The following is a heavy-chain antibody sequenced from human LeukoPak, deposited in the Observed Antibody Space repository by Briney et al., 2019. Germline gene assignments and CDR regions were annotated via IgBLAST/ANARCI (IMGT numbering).Heavy chain of an antibody. Sequence: PGGSLRLSCAASGFTFSSYAMSWVRQAPGKGLEWVSAISGSGGSTYYADSVKDRFTISRDNSKNTLYLQMNSLRAENTAVYYCAKDLVVIQYYFDYWGQGTLVTVSS. J-gene: IGHJ4*02. CDR3: AKDLVVIQYYFDY. V-gene: IGHV3-23*01. D-gene: IGHD2-8*02. CDR2: ISGSGGST. CDR1: GFTFSSYA.